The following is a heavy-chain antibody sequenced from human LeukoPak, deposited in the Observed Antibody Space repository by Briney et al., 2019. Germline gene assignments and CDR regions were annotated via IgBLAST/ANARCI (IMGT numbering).Heavy chain of an antibody. CDR3: AVDSSGAARFDP. Sequence: RPSETLSLTCAVYGGSFSGYYWSWIRQPPGKGLEWIGEINHSGSTTYNPSLKSRITISVDTSKSQFSLKLRSVTAADTAVFYCAVDSSGAARFDPWGQGTLVTVSS. CDR2: INHSGST. V-gene: IGHV4-34*01. J-gene: IGHJ5*02. CDR1: GGSFSGYY. D-gene: IGHD3-22*01.